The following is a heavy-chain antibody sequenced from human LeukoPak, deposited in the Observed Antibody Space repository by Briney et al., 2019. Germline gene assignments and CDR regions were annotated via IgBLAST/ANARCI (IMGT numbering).Heavy chain of an antibody. Sequence: GGSLRLSCAASGFTFSSYWMSWVRQAPGKGLEWVANIKQDGSEKYYVDSVKGRFTISRDNAKNSLYLQMNSLRAEDTAVYYCARDRGSVYRADYFDYWGQGTLVTVSS. V-gene: IGHV3-7*01. CDR1: GFTFSSYW. D-gene: IGHD3-16*02. J-gene: IGHJ4*02. CDR3: ARDRGSVYRADYFDY. CDR2: IKQDGSEK.